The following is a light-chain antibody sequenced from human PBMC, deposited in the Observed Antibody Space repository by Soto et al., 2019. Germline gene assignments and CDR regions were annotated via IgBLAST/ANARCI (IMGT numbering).Light chain of an antibody. Sequence: EIVLTQSPATLSLSPGERATLSCRASQSVSSNLAWYQQKPGQAPRLLIFGASTRATGIPDRFSGSGSGTDFTLTISSLQSEDFAVYYCQQYNTWPLITFGPGTRLEIK. CDR1: QSVSSN. J-gene: IGKJ5*01. CDR3: QQYNTWPLIT. V-gene: IGKV3-15*01. CDR2: GAS.